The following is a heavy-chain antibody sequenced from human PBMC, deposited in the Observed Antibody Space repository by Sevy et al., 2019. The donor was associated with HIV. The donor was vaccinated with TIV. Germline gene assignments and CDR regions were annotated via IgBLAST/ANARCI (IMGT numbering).Heavy chain of an antibody. J-gene: IGHJ4*02. D-gene: IGHD2-15*01. CDR3: SREAGVVVVVAANQFDY. CDR2: IRGKAFGGTT. CDR1: GFSFGEYA. V-gene: IGHV3-49*03. Sequence: GGCLRLSCSASGFSFGEYAMSWFRQAPGKGLEWVAFIRGKAFGGTTEYAASVKGRFTISRDDSKSIAYLPMISLKTEYTAVYYCSREAGVVVVVAANQFDYWGQGILVTVSS.